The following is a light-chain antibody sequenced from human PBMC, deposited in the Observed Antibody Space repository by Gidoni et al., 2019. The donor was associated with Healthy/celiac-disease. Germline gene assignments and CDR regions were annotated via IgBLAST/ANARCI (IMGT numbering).Light chain of an antibody. CDR3: QQYGSSPRT. V-gene: IGKV3-20*01. CDR2: GAS. Sequence: EIVLTQSPGTLSLSPGERATLSCRASQSVSSSYLAWYQQKPGQAPRLLIYGASSRATGIPDRFSGSGSGADFTLTIRGVEPEDFAVYYCQQYGSSPRTFGQGTKVEIK. J-gene: IGKJ1*01. CDR1: QSVSSSY.